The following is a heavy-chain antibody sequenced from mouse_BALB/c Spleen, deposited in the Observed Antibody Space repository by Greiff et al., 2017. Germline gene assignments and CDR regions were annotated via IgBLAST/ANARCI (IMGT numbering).Heavy chain of an antibody. V-gene: IGHV3-2*02. Sequence: EVKLMESGPGLVKPSQSLSLTCTVTGYSITSDYAWYWIRQFPGNKLEWMGYISYSGSTSYNPSLKSRISITRDTSKNQFFLQLNSVTTEDTATYCCARSMITGVFAYWGQGTLVTVSA. CDR2: ISYSGST. CDR3: ARSMITGVFAY. J-gene: IGHJ3*01. CDR1: GYSITSDYA. D-gene: IGHD2-4*01.